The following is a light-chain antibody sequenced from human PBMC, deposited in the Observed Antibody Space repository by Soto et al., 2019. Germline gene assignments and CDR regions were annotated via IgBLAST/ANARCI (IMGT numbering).Light chain of an antibody. Sequence: PGERATLSCRASQSVSSYLAWYQQKPGQAPRLLIYDASNRATGIPARFSGSGSGTDFTLTISSLEPEDFAVYYCQQRSNWPVTFGQGTKLEIK. CDR3: QQRSNWPVT. J-gene: IGKJ2*01. CDR1: QSVSSY. V-gene: IGKV3-11*01. CDR2: DAS.